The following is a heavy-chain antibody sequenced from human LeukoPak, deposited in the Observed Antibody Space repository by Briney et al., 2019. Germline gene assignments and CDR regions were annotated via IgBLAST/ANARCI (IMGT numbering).Heavy chain of an antibody. Sequence: SETLSLTCAVYGGSLSDFYWYWIRQTPTKGLEWIAEINHRGSSNYNPSLKSRVTISVDTSKDQLSLKLSSVTAADTAVNYCAISLPWFGDLRNVWGQGTTVTVSS. CDR3: AISLPWFGDLRNV. V-gene: IGHV4-34*01. CDR1: GGSLSDFY. D-gene: IGHD3-10*01. CDR2: INHRGSS. J-gene: IGHJ6*02.